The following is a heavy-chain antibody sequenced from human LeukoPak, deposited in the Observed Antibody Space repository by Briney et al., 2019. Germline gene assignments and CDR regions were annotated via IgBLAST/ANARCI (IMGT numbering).Heavy chain of an antibody. V-gene: IGHV3-23*01. D-gene: IGHD2-2*01. CDR1: GFTFSSYA. J-gene: IGHJ6*03. Sequence: GGSLRLSCAASGFTFSSYAMSWVRQAPGKGLEWVSAISGSGGSTYYADSVKGRFTISRDNSKNTLYLQMNSLRAEDTAVYYCAKYTSWNYYYYMDVWGKGTTVTVSS. CDR2: ISGSGGST. CDR3: AKYTSWNYYYYMDV.